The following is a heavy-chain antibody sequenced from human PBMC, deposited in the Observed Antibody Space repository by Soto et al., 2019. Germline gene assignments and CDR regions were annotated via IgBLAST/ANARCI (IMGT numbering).Heavy chain of an antibody. CDR1: GGSIRSYY. Sequence: SETLSLTSTVFGGSIRSYYWTWIRQPPGKGLAGLGQIFYRGSTFYSPSLNSRVTISRHSSKNQFSLQLTSVTAAVTAVYYGARGAAETGMVGSWGQVSQVTVAS. CDR2: IFYRGST. J-gene: IGHJ4*02. V-gene: IGHV4-59*01. D-gene: IGHD5-18*01. CDR3: ARGAAETGMVGS.